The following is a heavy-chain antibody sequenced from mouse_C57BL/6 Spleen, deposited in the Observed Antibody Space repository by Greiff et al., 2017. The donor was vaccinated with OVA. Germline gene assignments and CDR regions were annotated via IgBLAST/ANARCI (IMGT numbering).Heavy chain of an antibody. CDR2: IYPSDSET. D-gene: IGHD1-1*01. CDR3: ARFITTVVATYDAMDY. CDR1: GYTFTSYW. J-gene: IGHJ4*01. V-gene: IGHV1-61*01. Sequence: VQLQQPGAELVRPGSSVKLSCKASGYTFTSYWMDWVKQRPGQGLEWIGNIYPSDSETHYNQKFKDKATLTVDKSSSTAYMQLSSLTSEDSAVYYCARFITTVVATYDAMDYWGQGTSVTVSS.